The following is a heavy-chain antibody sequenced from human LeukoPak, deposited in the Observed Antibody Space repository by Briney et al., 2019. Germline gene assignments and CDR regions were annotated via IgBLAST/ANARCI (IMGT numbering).Heavy chain of an antibody. CDR3: ARRLTQYDCFDP. CDR1: GDIVSSNSTA. V-gene: IGHV6-1*01. Sequence: QSQTLSLTCAISGDIVSSNSTACNWIRQSPSRGLEWLGRTYYRSTWYNDYAVSVRGRITVNPDTSKNQFSLHLNSVTPEDTAVYYCARRLTQYDCFDPWGQGILVTVSS. J-gene: IGHJ5*02. CDR2: TYYRSTWYN. D-gene: IGHD2-2*01.